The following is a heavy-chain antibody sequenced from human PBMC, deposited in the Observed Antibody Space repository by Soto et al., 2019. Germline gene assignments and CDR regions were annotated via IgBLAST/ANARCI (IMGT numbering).Heavy chain of an antibody. Sequence: ASVKVSCKASGDTFSGYPIDWVRQAPGEGLEWMGRIIPAFGTTNDAQRFEGRVTFTADESTNTAYMELRGLLSEDTAVYYCARDGGFGELKYWGPGTLVTVSS. CDR2: IIPAFGTT. D-gene: IGHD3-10*01. CDR3: ARDGGFGELKY. J-gene: IGHJ4*02. CDR1: GDTFSGYP. V-gene: IGHV1-69*13.